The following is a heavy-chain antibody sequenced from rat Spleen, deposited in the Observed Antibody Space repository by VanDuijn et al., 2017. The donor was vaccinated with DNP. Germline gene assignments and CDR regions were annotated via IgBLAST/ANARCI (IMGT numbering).Heavy chain of an antibody. D-gene: IGHD3-1*01. Sequence: EVQLVESGGGLVQPGRSLKLSCAASGFTFSDSFVAWVRQAPKKGLEWVASISYDGSATYYGDSVKGRFIVSRDNAKNTLDLQMDSLGSEDTATYYCVRRGGKGLFSKWGQGTLVTVSS. J-gene: IGHJ3*01. CDR1: GFTFSDSF. CDR3: VRRGGKGLFSK. CDR2: ISYDGSAT. V-gene: IGHV5-22*01.